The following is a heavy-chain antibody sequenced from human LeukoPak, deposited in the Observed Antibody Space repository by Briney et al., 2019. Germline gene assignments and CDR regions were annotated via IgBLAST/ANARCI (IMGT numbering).Heavy chain of an antibody. Sequence: ASVKVSCKASGYTFTNYDINWARQATGQGLEWMGWMNPKSGNTGYAQKFRGRLTMTRDTSISTAYIELSSLTSEDTAVYYCARGQYRDSSASAFDYWGQGTLVTGSS. D-gene: IGHD3-22*01. CDR2: MNPKSGNT. V-gene: IGHV1-8*01. CDR3: ARGQYRDSSASAFDY. CDR1: GYTFTNYD. J-gene: IGHJ4*02.